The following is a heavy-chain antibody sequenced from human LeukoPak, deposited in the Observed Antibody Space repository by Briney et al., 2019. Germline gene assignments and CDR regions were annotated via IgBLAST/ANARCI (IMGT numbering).Heavy chain of an antibody. CDR1: GFTFSSYA. J-gene: IGHJ5*02. CDR2: ISYDGSNI. CDR3: ARESSSWYPNWFDP. V-gene: IGHV3-30-3*01. D-gene: IGHD6-13*01. Sequence: GGSLRLSCAASGFTFSSYAMHWVRQAPGKGLEWVAVISYDGSNIYYADSVKGRFTISRDNSKNTLYLQMNSLRAEDTAVYYCARESSSWYPNWFDPWGQGTLVTVSS.